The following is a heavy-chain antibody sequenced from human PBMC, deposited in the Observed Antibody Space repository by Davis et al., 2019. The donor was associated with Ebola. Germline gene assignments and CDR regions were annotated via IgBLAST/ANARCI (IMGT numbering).Heavy chain of an antibody. CDR1: GYSFTTYW. J-gene: IGHJ4*02. Sequence: GESLKISCKGSGYSFTTYWIAWVRQTHAKGLEWKGFIYPGDSDTRYSLSFEGQVTISVDRSISTAYLQWSSLKASDTAMYYCARRGVDLRISFDYWCQGTLVTVSS. D-gene: IGHD2-21*01. CDR3: ARRGVDLRISFDY. CDR2: IYPGDSDT. V-gene: IGHV5-51*01.